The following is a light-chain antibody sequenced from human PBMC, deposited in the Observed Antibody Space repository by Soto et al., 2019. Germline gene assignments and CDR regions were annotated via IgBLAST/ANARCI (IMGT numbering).Light chain of an antibody. J-gene: IGLJ2*01. CDR2: EVS. CDR1: SSDVGGYNY. V-gene: IGLV2-14*01. Sequence: QSVLTQPASVSGSPGQSITISCTGTSSDVGGYNYVSWYQQHPGKAPKLMIYEVSKRPSGVSNRFSGSKSGNTASLTISGLQAEDEADYYCSSYTSSSNRVFGGGTKLTVL. CDR3: SSYTSSSNRV.